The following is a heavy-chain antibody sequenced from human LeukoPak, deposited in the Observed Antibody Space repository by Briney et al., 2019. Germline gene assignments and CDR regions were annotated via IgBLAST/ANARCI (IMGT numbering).Heavy chain of an antibody. CDR1: GYTFTSYY. Sequence: ASVEVSCKASGYTFTSYYMHWVRQAPGQELEWMGIINPSGGSTNYAQKFQGRVTITADESTSTAYMELSSLRSEDTAVYYCARAAITMESLGMDVWGQGTTVTVSS. D-gene: IGHD3-3*01. CDR3: ARAAITMESLGMDV. J-gene: IGHJ6*02. CDR2: INPSGGST. V-gene: IGHV1-46*01.